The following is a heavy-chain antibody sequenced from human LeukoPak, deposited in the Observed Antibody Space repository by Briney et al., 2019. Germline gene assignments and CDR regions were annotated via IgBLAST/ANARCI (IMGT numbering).Heavy chain of an antibody. V-gene: IGHV4-30-2*01. CDR2: IYHSGST. CDR1: GGSISSGGYS. J-gene: IGHJ4*02. D-gene: IGHD3-22*01. Sequence: PSETLSLTCAVSGGSISSGGYSWSWIRQPPGKGLEWIGYIYHSGSTYYNPSLKSRVTISVDRSKNQFSLKLSSVTAADTAVYYCARQNYDSSGYYPWYFDYWGQGTLVTVSS. CDR3: ARQNYDSSGYYPWYFDY.